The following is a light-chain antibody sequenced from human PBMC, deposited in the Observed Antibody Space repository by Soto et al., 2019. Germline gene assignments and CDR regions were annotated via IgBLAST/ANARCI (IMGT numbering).Light chain of an antibody. V-gene: IGLV3-21*02. Sequence: SYELTQPPSVSVAPGQTARITCGGDNIGSQSVHWYQQRPNQAPVLVVYDDSDRPSGIPERFSGSNSGNTATLTISRVEAGDEADYYCHVWDSSSDHYVFGTGTKVTVL. CDR2: DDS. CDR3: HVWDSSSDHYV. CDR1: NIGSQS. J-gene: IGLJ1*01.